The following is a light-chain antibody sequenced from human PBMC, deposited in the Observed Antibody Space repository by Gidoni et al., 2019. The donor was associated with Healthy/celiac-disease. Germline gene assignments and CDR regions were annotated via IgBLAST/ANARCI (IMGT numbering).Light chain of an antibody. CDR2: GAS. CDR1: QSVSSSN. V-gene: IGKV3-20*01. J-gene: IGKJ4*02. CDR3: QQYGSSPLT. Sequence: EIVLTQSPATLSLSPGERATLSCRASQSVSSSNLAWYQQKPGQAPRLLIYGASSRATGIPDRFSGSGSGTDFTLTSSILEAEDFVVYYCQQYGSSPLTFGGGTKVEIK.